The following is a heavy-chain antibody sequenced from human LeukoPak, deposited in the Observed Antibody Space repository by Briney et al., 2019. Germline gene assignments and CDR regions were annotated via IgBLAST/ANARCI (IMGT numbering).Heavy chain of an antibody. D-gene: IGHD3-22*01. V-gene: IGHV4-59*01. CDR3: ARATYYYDSSGYLGPLPLDY. CDR2: IYYSGST. CDR1: GGSISSYY. J-gene: IGHJ4*02. Sequence: SETLSLTCTVPGGSISSYYWSWIRQPPGKGLEWIGYIYYSGSTNYNPSLKSPVTISVDTSKNQFSLKLSTVTAADTAVYYCARATYYYDSSGYLGPLPLDYWGQGTLVTVSS.